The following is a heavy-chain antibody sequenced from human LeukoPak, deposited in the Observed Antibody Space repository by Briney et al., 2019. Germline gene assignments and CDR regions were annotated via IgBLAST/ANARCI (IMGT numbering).Heavy chain of an antibody. J-gene: IGHJ6*02. Sequence: SETLSPTCTVSGGSISSYYWSWIRQPPGKGLEWIGYIYYSGSTNYNPSLKSRVNISVDTSKNQFSLKLSSVTAADTAVYYCARGSQGVWFEESYYYYGMDVWGQGTTVTVSS. V-gene: IGHV4-59*01. CDR3: ARGSQGVWFEESYYYYGMDV. D-gene: IGHD3-10*01. CDR2: IYYSGST. CDR1: GGSISSYY.